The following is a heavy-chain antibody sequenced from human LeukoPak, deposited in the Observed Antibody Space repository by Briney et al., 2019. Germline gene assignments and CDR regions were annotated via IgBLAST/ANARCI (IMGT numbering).Heavy chain of an antibody. CDR2: IKQDGGEI. V-gene: IGHV3-7*01. Sequence: GGSLRLSCAASGFTFSSYWMSWVRQAPGKGLEWVANIKQDGGEIYYVDSVKGRFTNSRDNAKNSLSLQMNSLRAEDTAVYYCARDKVVGATHFDYWGQGTLVTVSS. CDR3: ARDKVVGATHFDY. CDR1: GFTFSSYW. D-gene: IGHD1-26*01. J-gene: IGHJ4*02.